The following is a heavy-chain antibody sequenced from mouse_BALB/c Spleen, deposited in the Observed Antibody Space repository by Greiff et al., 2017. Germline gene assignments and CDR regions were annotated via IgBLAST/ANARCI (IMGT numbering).Heavy chain of an antibody. CDR3: TRGSTTIFDD. CDR1: GFTFSSYT. D-gene: IGHD2-1*01. CDR2: ISSGGSYT. Sequence: EVMLVESGGGLVKPGGSLKLSCAASGFTFSSYTMSWVRQTPEKRLEWVATISSGGSYTYYPDSVKGRFTISRDNAKNTLYLQMSSLKSEDTAMYYCTRGSTTIFDDWGQGTTLTVSS. V-gene: IGHV5-6-4*01. J-gene: IGHJ2*01.